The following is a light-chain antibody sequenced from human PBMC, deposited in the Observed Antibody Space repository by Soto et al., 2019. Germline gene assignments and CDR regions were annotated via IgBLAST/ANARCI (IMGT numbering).Light chain of an antibody. CDR3: QAWDTSTLVV. CDR1: KLGNKN. CDR2: QDA. V-gene: IGLV3-1*01. Sequence: SYELTQPPSVSVSPGQTASITCSGDKLGNKNVCWYQQKPGQSPVLVIYQDAKRPSGIPERFSGSNSGNTATLTISGTQAMDEADYYCQAWDTSTLVVFGGGTKVTVL. J-gene: IGLJ2*01.